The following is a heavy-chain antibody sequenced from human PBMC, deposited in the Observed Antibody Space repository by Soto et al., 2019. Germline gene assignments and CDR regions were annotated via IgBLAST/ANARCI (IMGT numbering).Heavy chain of an antibody. CDR2: IYGDGRTT. CDR3: VKNSGWFNS. CDR1: GFIFSTTD. D-gene: IGHD3-10*01. J-gene: IGHJ5*01. Sequence: GGSLRLSCEASGFIFSTTDMSWVRQAPGKGLEWVSTIYGDGRTTYYADSVRGRFSISRDNSKNMVYLQMDSLRVDDTAIYYCVKNSGWFNSWGQGSLVTVS. V-gene: IGHV3-23*01.